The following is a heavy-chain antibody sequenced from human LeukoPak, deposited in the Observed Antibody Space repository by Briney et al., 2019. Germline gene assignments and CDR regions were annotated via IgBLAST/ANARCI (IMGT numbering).Heavy chain of an antibody. CDR2: IRYDGSNK. Sequence: PGGSLRFSCAASGFTFSSYGMHWVRQAPGKGLEWVAFIRYDGSNKYYADSVKGRFTISRDNSKNTLYLQMNSLRAEDTAVYYCAKDRSRLLGGSYDFDYWGQGTLVTVSS. V-gene: IGHV3-30*02. D-gene: IGHD1-26*01. J-gene: IGHJ4*02. CDR1: GFTFSSYG. CDR3: AKDRSRLLGGSYDFDY.